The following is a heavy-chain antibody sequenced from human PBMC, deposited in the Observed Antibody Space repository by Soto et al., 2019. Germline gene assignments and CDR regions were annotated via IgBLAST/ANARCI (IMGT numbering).Heavy chain of an antibody. V-gene: IGHV4-4*02. Sequence: SETLSLTCAVSGGSISTMDWWTWVRQPPGKGLQWIGEMYHTGSTNYNPSLQSRVTISIDESRTSFSLNLDSVTAADTAGYYCAARRDGGPVWGQGTLVTVSS. CDR1: GGSISTMDW. CDR3: AARRDGGPV. D-gene: IGHD4-17*01. J-gene: IGHJ4*02. CDR2: MYHTGST.